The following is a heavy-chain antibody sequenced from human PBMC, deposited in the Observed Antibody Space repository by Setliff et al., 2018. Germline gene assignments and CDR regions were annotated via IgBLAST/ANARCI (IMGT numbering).Heavy chain of an antibody. V-gene: IGHV3-23*01. CDR2: ISGSGGST. D-gene: IGHD3-22*01. CDR1: GFTFSSYA. Sequence: PGGSLRLSCAASGFTFSSYAMSWARQAPGKGLEWVSAISGSGGSTYYADSVKGRFTISRDNAKNSLYLQMNSLRAEDTAVYYCARENYYVSSGYYYGVDYWGQGALVTVSS. CDR3: ARENYYVSSGYYYGVDY. J-gene: IGHJ4*02.